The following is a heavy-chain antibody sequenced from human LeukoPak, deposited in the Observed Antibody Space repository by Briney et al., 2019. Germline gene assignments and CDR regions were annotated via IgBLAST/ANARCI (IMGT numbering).Heavy chain of an antibody. J-gene: IGHJ4*02. D-gene: IGHD6-6*01. CDR3: ARARSGPARDYFDS. V-gene: IGHV4-59*08. Sequence: SETLSLTCTVSGGSISSYYWSWIRQPPGKGLEWIGYIFYSGSTNYNPSLNSRVTISIDTSKNQFSVQMTSVTAADTAVYFCARARSGPARDYFDSWGQGILVTVSS. CDR1: GGSISSYY. CDR2: IFYSGST.